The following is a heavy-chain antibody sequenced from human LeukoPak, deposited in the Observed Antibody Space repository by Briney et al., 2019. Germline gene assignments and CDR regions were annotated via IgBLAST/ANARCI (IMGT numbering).Heavy chain of an antibody. CDR1: GYTFTGCY. J-gene: IGHJ4*02. D-gene: IGHD3-10*01. Sequence: VASVKVSCKASGYTFTGCYMHWVRQAPGQGLEWMGWINPNSGGTNYAQKFQGRVTMTRDTSISTAYMELSRLRSDDTAVYYCARPYYGSGSYLLDYWGQGTLVTVSS. V-gene: IGHV1-2*02. CDR3: ARPYYGSGSYLLDY. CDR2: INPNSGGT.